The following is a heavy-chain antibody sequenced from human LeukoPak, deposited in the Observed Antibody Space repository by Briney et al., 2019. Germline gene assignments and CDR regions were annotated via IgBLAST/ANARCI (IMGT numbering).Heavy chain of an antibody. D-gene: IGHD6-13*01. CDR3: ARDKSSRPYYYYGMDV. J-gene: IGHJ6*02. CDR2: ISYDGSNK. CDR1: GFTFSSYA. Sequence: GRSLRLSCAASGFTFSSYAIHWVRQAPGKWLAWVAVISYDGSNKYYADSVKGRFTIPRDNSKNTLYLQMNSLRAEHTAVYYCARDKSSRPYYYYGMDVWGQGTTVTVSS. V-gene: IGHV3-30*04.